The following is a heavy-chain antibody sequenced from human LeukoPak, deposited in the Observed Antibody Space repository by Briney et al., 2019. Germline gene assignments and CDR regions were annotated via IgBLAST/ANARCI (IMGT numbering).Heavy chain of an antibody. CDR3: ARRQATTTSFDI. CDR1: GYTFTGYY. Sequence: GSAKVSCKASGYTFTGYYMHWVRPAPGQGLEWMGWINPNSGGTNYAQKFQGRVTMTRDTSISTAYMELSRLRSDDTAVYYCARRQATTTSFDIWGQGTMVTVSS. J-gene: IGHJ3*02. CDR2: INPNSGGT. D-gene: IGHD1-26*01. V-gene: IGHV1-2*02.